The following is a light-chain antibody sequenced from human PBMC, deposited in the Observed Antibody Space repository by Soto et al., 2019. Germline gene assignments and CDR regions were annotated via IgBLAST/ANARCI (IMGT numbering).Light chain of an antibody. CDR3: QQYNSTSLT. CDR1: QDIRGA. Sequence: AIQLTQSPSSLSASVGDRVTITCRASQDIRGALAWYKQNPGKPPKLLIFDVSSLQGGVPSSFSGGGSATDFTPTPSSLQPADFATYYCQQYNSTSLTFGQGTRLEIK. V-gene: IGKV1-13*02. CDR2: DVS. J-gene: IGKJ5*01.